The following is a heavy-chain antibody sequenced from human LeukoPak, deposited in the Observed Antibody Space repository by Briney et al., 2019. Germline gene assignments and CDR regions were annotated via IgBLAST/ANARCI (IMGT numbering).Heavy chain of an antibody. D-gene: IGHD4-23*01. CDR1: EFTFSSYR. CDR3: ASHHPDYGDKNFDY. Sequence: GGSLRLSCAASEFTFSSYRMTWVRQAPGKGLEWVSSISSSSSYIYYADSVKGRFTISRDNAKNSLYLQMNSLRAEDTAVYYCASHHPDYGDKNFDYWGQGTLVTVSS. CDR2: ISSSSSYI. V-gene: IGHV3-21*01. J-gene: IGHJ4*02.